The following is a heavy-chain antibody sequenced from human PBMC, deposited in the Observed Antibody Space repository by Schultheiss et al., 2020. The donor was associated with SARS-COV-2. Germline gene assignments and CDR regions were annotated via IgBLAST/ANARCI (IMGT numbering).Heavy chain of an antibody. CDR1: GGSFSGYY. CDR2: INHSGST. V-gene: IGHV4-34*01. CDR3: ASSPGRGSAFDI. D-gene: IGHD3-10*01. Sequence: SQTLSLTCAVYGGSFSGYYWSWIRQPPGKGLEWIGEINHSGSTNYNPSLKSRVNISVDTSKNQFSLKLSSVTAADTAVYYCASSPGRGSAFDIWGQGTMVTVSS. J-gene: IGHJ3*02.